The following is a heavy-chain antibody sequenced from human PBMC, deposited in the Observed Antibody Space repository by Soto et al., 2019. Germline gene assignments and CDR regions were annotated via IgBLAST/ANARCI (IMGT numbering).Heavy chain of an antibody. CDR2: INHSGST. J-gene: IGHJ5*02. CDR1: GGSFSGYY. CDR3: ARDWGYCSSTSCYHWFDP. D-gene: IGHD2-2*01. V-gene: IGHV4-34*01. Sequence: SSETLSLTCAVYGGSFSGYYWSWIRQPPGKGLEWIGEINHSGSTNYNPSLKSRVTISVDTSKNQFSLKLSSVTAADTAVYYCARDWGYCSSTSCYHWFDPWGQGTLVTVSS.